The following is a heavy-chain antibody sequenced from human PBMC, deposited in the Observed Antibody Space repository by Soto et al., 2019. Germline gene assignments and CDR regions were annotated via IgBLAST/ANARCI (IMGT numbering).Heavy chain of an antibody. CDR3: ARTYGSNSHFDY. V-gene: IGHV3-74*01. Sequence: EVQLVESGGGLVQPGGSLRLSCAASGFTFSSYWMHWVRQAPGKGLVWVSRIHSDGGTTTYADSVKGRFTMSRDNAKNPLYLQMNSLRAEDTAVYCCARTYGSNSHFDYWGQGTLVTVSS. J-gene: IGHJ4*02. CDR2: IHSDGGTT. D-gene: IGHD4-17*01. CDR1: GFTFSSYW.